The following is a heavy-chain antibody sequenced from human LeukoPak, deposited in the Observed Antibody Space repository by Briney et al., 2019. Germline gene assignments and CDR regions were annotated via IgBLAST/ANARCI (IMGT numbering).Heavy chain of an antibody. CDR1: GFTFSDHY. CDR3: ARDRHGYFDY. D-gene: IGHD6-13*01. CDR2: ISHNGETK. J-gene: IGHJ4*02. Sequence: GGSLRLSCAASGFTFSDHYMIWLRQAPGKGLEAISYISHNGETKYYADSVKGRLSISRDNAKSSLYLQMNSLRVEDTAVYYCARDRHGYFDYWGQGTLATVSS. V-gene: IGHV3-11*01.